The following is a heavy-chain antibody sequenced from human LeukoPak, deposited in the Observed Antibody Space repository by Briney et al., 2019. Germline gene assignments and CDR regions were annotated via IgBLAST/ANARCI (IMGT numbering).Heavy chain of an antibody. Sequence: ASVKVSCKASGGTFSSSAISWVRQAPGQGLEWMGRIIPILGIANYAQKFQGRVTITADKSTSTAYMELSSLRSEDTAVYYCASLYYYDSSGYYWVDYWGQGTLVTVSS. V-gene: IGHV1-69*04. J-gene: IGHJ4*02. CDR3: ASLYYYDSSGYYWVDY. D-gene: IGHD3-22*01. CDR2: IIPILGIA. CDR1: GGTFSSSA.